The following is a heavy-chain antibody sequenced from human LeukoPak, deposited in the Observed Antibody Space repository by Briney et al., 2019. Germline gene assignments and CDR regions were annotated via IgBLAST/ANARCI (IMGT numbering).Heavy chain of an antibody. CDR1: GGTFSSYT. D-gene: IGHD2-21*01. CDR3: ARDHFASIPRWFDP. CDR2: IIPIAGRA. J-gene: IGHJ5*02. Sequence: SSGKVSCKASGGTFSSYTISWVRQAPGQGLEWMGKIIPIAGRANYAQKFQGRVTITADKSKSTVYMELSSLRSEDTAVYYCARDHFASIPRWFDPWGQGTLVTVSS. V-gene: IGHV1-69*08.